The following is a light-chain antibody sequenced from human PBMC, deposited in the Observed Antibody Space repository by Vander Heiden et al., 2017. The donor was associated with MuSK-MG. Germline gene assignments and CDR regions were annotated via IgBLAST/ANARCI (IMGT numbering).Light chain of an antibody. CDR3: QQSYRTPLT. CDR1: QYISNY. Sequence: DIQMTQSPSSLSASVGDRVTITCRASQYISNYLTWYHQKPGKAPKLLIYAASSLQSGVPARFSGSGSGTEFTLTISSLQPEDSATYYCQQSYRTPLTFGGGTKVQIK. V-gene: IGKV1-39*01. J-gene: IGKJ4*01. CDR2: AAS.